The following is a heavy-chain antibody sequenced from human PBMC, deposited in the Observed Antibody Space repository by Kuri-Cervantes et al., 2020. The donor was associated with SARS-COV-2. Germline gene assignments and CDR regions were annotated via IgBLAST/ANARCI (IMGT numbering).Heavy chain of an antibody. Sequence: SETLSLTCTVSGGSISSSSYYWGWIRQPPGKGLEWIGSIYYGGSTYYNPSLKSRVTISVDTSKNQFSLKLSSVTAADTAVYYCARGRSPGYWGQGTLVTVSS. J-gene: IGHJ4*02. CDR3: ARGRSPGY. CDR2: IYYGGST. V-gene: IGHV4-39*01. CDR1: GGSISSSSYY.